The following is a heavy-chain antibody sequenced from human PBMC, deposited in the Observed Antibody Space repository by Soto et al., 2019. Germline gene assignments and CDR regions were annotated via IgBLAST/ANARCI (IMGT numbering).Heavy chain of an antibody. V-gene: IGHV3-53*02. Sequence: EVQLVETGGGLIQPGGSLRLSCTASGFTVSSNYMTWVRQAPGKGLEWVSVIYSGGNTYYADSVKGRFPSSRDKSKNTLYLQMTGLRAEDTAVYYCAGATGRYWGQGPLVTVYS. D-gene: IGHD1-1*01. CDR2: IYSGGNT. J-gene: IGHJ4*02. CDR3: AGATGRY. CDR1: GFTVSSNY.